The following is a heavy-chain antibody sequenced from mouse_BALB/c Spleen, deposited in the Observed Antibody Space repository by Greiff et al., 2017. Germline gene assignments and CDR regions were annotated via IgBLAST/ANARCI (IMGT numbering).Heavy chain of an antibody. J-gene: IGHJ2*01. CDR1: GFTFSSFG. CDR3: ARSMGLRLRGFDY. CDR2: ISSGSSTI. D-gene: IGHD1-2*01. Sequence: EVQVVESGGGLVQPGGSRKLSCAASGFTFSSFGMHWVRQAPEKGLEWVAYISSGSSTIYYADTVKGRFTISRDNPKNTLFLQMTSLRSEDTAMYYCARSMGLRLRGFDYWGQGTTLTVSS. V-gene: IGHV5-17*02.